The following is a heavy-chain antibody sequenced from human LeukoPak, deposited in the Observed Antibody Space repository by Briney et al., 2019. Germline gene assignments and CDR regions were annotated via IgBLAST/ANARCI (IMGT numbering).Heavy chain of an antibody. J-gene: IGHJ4*02. CDR3: ATLGSGYYWDNAY. Sequence: SETLSLTCTVSGGSLSRSSYYWGWLPHPPGKGLEWIGSIYYSGNTYYNPSLKSRVTISVDTSKNPFSLQLSSVTAADTAVYYCATLGSGYYWDNAYCGQGTLVTVSS. V-gene: IGHV4-39*01. CDR1: GGSLSRSSYY. CDR2: IYYSGNT. D-gene: IGHD3-22*01.